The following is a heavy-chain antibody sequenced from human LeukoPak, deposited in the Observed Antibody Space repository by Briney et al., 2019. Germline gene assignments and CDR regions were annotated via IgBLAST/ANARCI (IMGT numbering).Heavy chain of an antibody. D-gene: IGHD6-19*01. J-gene: IGHJ5*02. CDR3: ARRRKTGYSSGPKDDWFDP. Sequence: ASVKVSCKASGYTFTSYYMHWVRQAPGQGLEWMGIINPSGGSTSYAQKFQGRVTMTRDTSTSTVYMEPSSLRSEDTAVYYCARRRKTGYSSGPKDDWFDPWGQGTLVTVSS. CDR2: INPSGGST. CDR1: GYTFTSYY. V-gene: IGHV1-46*01.